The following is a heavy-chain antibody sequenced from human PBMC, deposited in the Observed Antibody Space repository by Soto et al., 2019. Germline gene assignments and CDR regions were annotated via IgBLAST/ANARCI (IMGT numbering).Heavy chain of an antibody. CDR1: GGSISSGGYS. CDR3: ARGMTTVTTIDY. D-gene: IGHD4-4*01. Sequence: QLQLQESGSGLVKPSQTLSLTCAVSGGSISSGGYSWSWIRQPPGKGLEWIGYIYHSGSTYYNPSLKSRGXXXVXXSKNQFSLKLSSVTAADTAVYYCARGMTTVTTIDYWGQGTLVTVSS. CDR2: IYHSGST. V-gene: IGHV4-30-2*01. J-gene: IGHJ4*02.